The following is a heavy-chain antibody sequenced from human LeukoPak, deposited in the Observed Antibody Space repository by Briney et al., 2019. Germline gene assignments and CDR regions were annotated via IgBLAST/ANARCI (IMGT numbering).Heavy chain of an antibody. V-gene: IGHV3-23*01. J-gene: IGHJ4*02. CDR1: GFTFSSYA. CDR2: ISGSGGST. D-gene: IGHD3-22*01. Sequence: GGSLRLSCAASGFTFSSYAMSWVRQAPGKGPEWVSAISGSGGSTYYADSVKGRFTISRDNSKNTLYLQMNSLRAEDTAVYYCAKGGYYYDSSGYYLYYFDYWGQGTLVTVSS. CDR3: AKGGYYYDSSGYYLYYFDY.